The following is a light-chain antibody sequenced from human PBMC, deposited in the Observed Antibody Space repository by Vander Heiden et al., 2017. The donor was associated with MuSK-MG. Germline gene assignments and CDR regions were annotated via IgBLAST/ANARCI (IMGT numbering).Light chain of an antibody. Sequence: QSVLTQPPSVSGAPGQRVTISCTGSNSNIEAGYDVHWYQQLPGTAPKLVIFQNTHRPAGVPDRFSASNSDTSASLVITGLQVEDEADYYCQSYDSSLATSVFGTGTKVTVL. CDR3: QSYDSSLATSV. J-gene: IGLJ1*01. CDR2: QNT. V-gene: IGLV1-40*01. CDR1: NSNIEAGYD.